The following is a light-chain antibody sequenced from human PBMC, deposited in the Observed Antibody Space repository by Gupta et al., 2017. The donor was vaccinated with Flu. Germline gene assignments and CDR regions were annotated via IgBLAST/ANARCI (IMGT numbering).Light chain of an antibody. CDR1: SFNVGNNY. CDR2: ENN. CDR3: GTWDSSLSAGV. V-gene: IGLV1-51*02. J-gene: IGLJ3*02. Sequence: QSVLTQPHSVSAAPGQQVTISCSGSSFNVGNNYVSWYQHLPGTAPKLLIYENNKRPSGIPDRFSGSKSGTSATLGISGLQTGDEADYFCGTWDSSLSAGVFGGGTKLTVL.